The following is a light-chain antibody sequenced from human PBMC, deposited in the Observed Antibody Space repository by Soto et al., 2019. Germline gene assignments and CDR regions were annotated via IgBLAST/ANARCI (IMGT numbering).Light chain of an antibody. CDR1: QSINSY. Sequence: DIQMTQSPSSLSASVGDRVTLTCRSSQSINSYLNWYQQRPGKAPKVIIYDASTLQSGVPSRFSGSGSGTDFTLTISNLQPEDFATSYCQQGFSAPPWTFGQGTKVEI. V-gene: IGKV1-39*01. CDR3: QQGFSAPPWT. CDR2: DAS. J-gene: IGKJ1*01.